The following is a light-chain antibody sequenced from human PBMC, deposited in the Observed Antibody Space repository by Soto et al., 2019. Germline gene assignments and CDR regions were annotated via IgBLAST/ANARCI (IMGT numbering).Light chain of an antibody. CDR1: QSFRGL. CDR2: DAY. J-gene: IGKJ5*01. CDR3: QQRHMWPIT. V-gene: IGKV3-11*01. Sequence: IVITHSPATLAVSPGERATLSCRASQSFRGLLAWYQQKPGQAPRLLIYDAYNRATGIPPRFSGSGSGTDFTLTISSLEPEDSAVYYCQQRHMWPITFGQGTRLEIK.